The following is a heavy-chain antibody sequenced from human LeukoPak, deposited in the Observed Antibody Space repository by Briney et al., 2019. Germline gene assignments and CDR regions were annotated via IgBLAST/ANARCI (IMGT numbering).Heavy chain of an antibody. D-gene: IGHD2-2*02. CDR2: ISASGNYK. Sequence: GGSLRLSCAASGFTLSTYTINWVRQAPGKGLEWVSSISASGNYKYFTASVRGRFTVSRDNAKNSLYLQMDSLRAEDTAVYYCARGRGYCSGTSCYIDYWGQGTLVTVSS. CDR1: GFTLSTYT. V-gene: IGHV3-21*01. J-gene: IGHJ4*02. CDR3: ARGRGYCSGTSCYIDY.